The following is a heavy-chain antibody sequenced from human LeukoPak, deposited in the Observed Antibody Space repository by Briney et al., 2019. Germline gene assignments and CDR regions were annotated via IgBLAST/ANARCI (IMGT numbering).Heavy chain of an antibody. CDR3: ARDGKGQQLGTDYFDY. V-gene: IGHV3-7*03. CDR1: GFTFSSYW. Sequence: GGSPRLSCAASGFTFSSYWMSWVRQAPGKGLEWVANIKQDGSEKYYVDSVKGRFTISRDNAKNSLYLQMNSLRAEGTAVYYCARDGKGQQLGTDYFDYWGQGTLVTVSS. J-gene: IGHJ4*02. D-gene: IGHD6-13*01. CDR2: IKQDGSEK.